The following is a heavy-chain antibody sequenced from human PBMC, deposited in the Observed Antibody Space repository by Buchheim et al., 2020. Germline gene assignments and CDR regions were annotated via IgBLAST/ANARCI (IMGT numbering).Heavy chain of an antibody. D-gene: IGHD4-23*01. CDR1: GFTFSSYA. CDR3: AREGYGGNPFDY. J-gene: IGHJ4*02. CDR2: ISSSSDTI. Sequence: EVQLLESGGGLVQPGGSLRLSCVASGFTFSSYAMSWVRQASGKGLEWVSYISSSSDTIYYADSVKGRFTISRDNAENSLYLQMNSLRDEDTAVYYCAREGYGGNPFDYWGQGTL. V-gene: IGHV3-48*02.